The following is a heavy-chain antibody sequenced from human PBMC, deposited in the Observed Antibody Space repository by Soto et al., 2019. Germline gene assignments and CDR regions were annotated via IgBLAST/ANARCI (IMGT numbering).Heavy chain of an antibody. V-gene: IGHV3-23*01. D-gene: IGHD6-19*01. J-gene: IGHJ1*01. CDR3: AKGVPGIAVAGTGYFQH. CDR2: ISGSGDST. CDR1: GITFSTYA. Sequence: QSGGSLRLSCAASGITFSTYAMSWVRQAPGKGLEWVSAISGSGDSTYYTDSVKGRFTISRDNSRKTVYLQMNSLRAEDTAVYYCAKGVPGIAVAGTGYFQHWGQGTLVTVSS.